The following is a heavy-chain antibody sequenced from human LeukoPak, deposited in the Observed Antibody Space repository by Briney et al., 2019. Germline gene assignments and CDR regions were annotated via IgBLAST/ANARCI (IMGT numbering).Heavy chain of an antibody. V-gene: IGHV3-9*01. D-gene: IGHD3-22*01. CDR3: AKGSSGYYNWFDP. Sequence: GRSLRLSCAASGFTFDDYAMHWVRQAPRKGLEWVSGISWNSGSIGYADSVKGRFTISIDNAKNSLYLQMNSLRAEDTALYYCAKGSSGYYNWFDPWGQGTLVTVSS. CDR2: ISWNSGSI. J-gene: IGHJ5*01. CDR1: GFTFDDYA.